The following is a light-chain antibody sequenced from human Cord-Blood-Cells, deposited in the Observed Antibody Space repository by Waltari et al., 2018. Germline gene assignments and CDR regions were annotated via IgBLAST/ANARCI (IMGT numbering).Light chain of an antibody. CDR3: SSYAGSNNFDVV. J-gene: IGLJ2*01. Sequence: QSALTQPPSASGSPGQSVTISCTGTRRDVGGYNYVSRYQQHPAKAPKLMIYEVSKRPSGVPDRFSGSKAGNAASLTVSGLQAEDEADYYCSSYAGSNNFDVVFGGGTKLTVL. V-gene: IGLV2-8*01. CDR2: EVS. CDR1: RRDVGGYNY.